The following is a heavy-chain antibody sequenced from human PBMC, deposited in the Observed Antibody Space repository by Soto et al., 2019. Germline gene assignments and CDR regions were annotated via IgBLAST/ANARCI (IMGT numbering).Heavy chain of an antibody. D-gene: IGHD1-26*01. Sequence: QVQLVQSGAEVRKPGASVKVSCKASGYTFTGSFMHWVRQAPGQGLEWMGWINSKSGGTNYAQKFQGRVTMTRDTSISTAYMELSRLRSDDTAVYYCARSSGSYSYYGMDVWGQGTTVTVSS. CDR1: GYTFTGSF. CDR2: INSKSGGT. CDR3: ARSSGSYSYYGMDV. J-gene: IGHJ6*02. V-gene: IGHV1-2*02.